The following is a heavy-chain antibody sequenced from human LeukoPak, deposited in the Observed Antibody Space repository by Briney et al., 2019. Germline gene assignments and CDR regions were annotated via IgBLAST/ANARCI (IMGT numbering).Heavy chain of an antibody. CDR1: GYSFTSYA. CDR3: ARGEIVITFGSSRPGDAFDI. D-gene: IGHD3-16*01. CDR2: INAGNGNT. Sequence: VSVKVSCKAFGYSFTSYAMHWVRQAPGQRPEWMGWINAGNGNTKYSQKFQGRVTITRDTSASTAYMELSSLRSEDTAVYYCARGEIVITFGSSRPGDAFDIWGQGTKVTVSS. V-gene: IGHV1-3*01. J-gene: IGHJ3*02.